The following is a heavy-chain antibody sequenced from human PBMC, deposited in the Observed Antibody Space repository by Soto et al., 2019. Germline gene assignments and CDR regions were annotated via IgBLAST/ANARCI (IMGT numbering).Heavy chain of an antibody. Sequence: PSETLSLTCTVSGGSISISSYYWGWIRQPPGKGLEWIGSIYYSGSTYYNPSLKSRVTISVDTSKNQFSLKLSSVTAADTAVYYCARRRAARLNNWFDPWGQGSXVTVSS. CDR1: GGSISISSYY. D-gene: IGHD6-6*01. CDR3: ARRRAARLNNWFDP. CDR2: IYYSGST. V-gene: IGHV4-39*01. J-gene: IGHJ5*02.